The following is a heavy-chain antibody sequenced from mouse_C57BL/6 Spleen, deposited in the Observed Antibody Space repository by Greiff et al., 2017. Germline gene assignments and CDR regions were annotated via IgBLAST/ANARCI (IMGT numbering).Heavy chain of an antibody. J-gene: IGHJ4*01. V-gene: IGHV1-53*01. CDR1: GYTFTSYW. CDR2: INPSNGGT. D-gene: IGHD2-4*01. Sequence: QVQLQQPGTELVKPGASVKLSCKASGYTFTSYWMHWVKQRPGQGLEWIGNINPSNGGTNYNEKFKSKATLTVDKSSSTAYMELRSLASEDTAVXYSARRGYDYDDAMDYWGQGTSVTVSS. CDR3: ARRGYDYDDAMDY.